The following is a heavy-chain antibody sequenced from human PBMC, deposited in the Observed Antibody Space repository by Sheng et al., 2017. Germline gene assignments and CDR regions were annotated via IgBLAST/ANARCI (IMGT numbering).Heavy chain of an antibody. J-gene: IGHJ5*02. Sequence: EVQLVESGGGLVQPGGTLRLSCEASGFTFNSYGMSWVRQTPGKGLEWVSSISGSGGSTYYADSVKGRFTISRDNSKNTLYLQMNSLRAEDTAVYCCAKDGSGDYVPYNWFDPWGQGTLVTVSS. D-gene: IGHD4-17*01. V-gene: IGHV3-23*04. CDR1: GFTFNSYG. CDR2: ISGSGGST. CDR3: AKDGSGDYVPYNWFDP.